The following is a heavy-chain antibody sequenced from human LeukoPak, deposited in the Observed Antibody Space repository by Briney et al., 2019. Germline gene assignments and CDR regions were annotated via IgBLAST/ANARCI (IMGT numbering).Heavy chain of an antibody. V-gene: IGHV3-30-3*02. J-gene: IGHJ4*02. CDR1: GFVFSDYP. D-gene: IGHD4-17*01. Sequence: GGSLRLSCSASGFVFSDYPLHWIRQSPGKGLEWVAVISYDGSNKYYADSVKGRFTISRDNSKNTLYLQMNSLRAGDTAVYYCAKLNLVTVKYYFDYWGQGTLVTVSS. CDR2: ISYDGSNK. CDR3: AKLNLVTVKYYFDY.